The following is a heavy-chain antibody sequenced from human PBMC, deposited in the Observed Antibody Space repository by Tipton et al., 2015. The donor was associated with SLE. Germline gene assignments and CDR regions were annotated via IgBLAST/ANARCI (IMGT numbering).Heavy chain of an antibody. D-gene: IGHD1-26*01. V-gene: IGHV1-18*01. CDR3: ARMSGGYYRDY. CDR2: ISAYNGNT. CDR1: GYTFKNYA. J-gene: IGHJ4*02. Sequence: QVQLVQSGGEVTNPGASVKVSCKASGYTFKNYAVSWVRQAPGQGLEWMGWISAYNGNTNYAQKLQGRVTMTTDTSTSTAYMELRRLRSADTAVYYCARMSGGYYRDYWGQGTLVTVSS.